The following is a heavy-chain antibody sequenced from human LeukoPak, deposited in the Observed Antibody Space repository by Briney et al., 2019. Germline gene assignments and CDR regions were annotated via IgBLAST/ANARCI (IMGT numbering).Heavy chain of an antibody. CDR2: ISYDGSNK. D-gene: IGHD4-17*01. J-gene: IGHJ4*02. V-gene: IGHV3-30*18. CDR1: GFTFSSYG. CDR3: AKDRTTVTTSPIDY. Sequence: PGGSLRLSCAASGFTFSSYGMHWVRQAPGKGLEWVAVISYDGSNKYYADSVKGRFTISRDNSKNTLYLQMNSLRAEDTAVYYCAKDRTTVTTSPIDYWGQGTLVTVSS.